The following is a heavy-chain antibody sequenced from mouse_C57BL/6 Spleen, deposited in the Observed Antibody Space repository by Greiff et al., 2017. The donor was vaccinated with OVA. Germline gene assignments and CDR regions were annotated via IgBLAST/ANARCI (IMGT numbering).Heavy chain of an antibody. D-gene: IGHD1-1*01. V-gene: IGHV1-80*01. Sequence: VQLQQSGAELVKPGASVKISCKASGYAFSSYWMNWVKQRPGKGLEWIGQIYPGDGDTNYNGKFKGKATLTADKSSSTAYMQLSSLTSEDSAVYFCARLGVVAHWYFDVWGTGTTVTVSS. J-gene: IGHJ1*03. CDR1: GYAFSSYW. CDR3: ARLGVVAHWYFDV. CDR2: IYPGDGDT.